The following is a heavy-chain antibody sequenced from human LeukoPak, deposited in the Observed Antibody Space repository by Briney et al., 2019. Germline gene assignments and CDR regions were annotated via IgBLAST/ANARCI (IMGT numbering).Heavy chain of an antibody. CDR1: GYXFTSYW. CDR3: ARQRRSSGWPNDY. D-gene: IGHD6-19*01. CDR2: IDPDDSDT. V-gene: IGHV5-51*01. J-gene: IGHJ4*02. Sequence: GESLKISCKGSGYXFTSYWITWVRQMPGKGLEWMGIIDPDDSDTRYSPSFQGQVTITADKSISTAYLQWSSLKASDNAMYYCARQRRSSGWPNDYWGQGTLVTVSS.